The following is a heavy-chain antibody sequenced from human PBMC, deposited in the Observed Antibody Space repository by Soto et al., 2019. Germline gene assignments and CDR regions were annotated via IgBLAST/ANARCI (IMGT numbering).Heavy chain of an antibody. CDR3: AREGYDYVWGSYRYPYFDY. D-gene: IGHD3-16*02. J-gene: IGHJ4*02. CDR2: INHSGST. Sequence: QVQLQQWGAGLLKPSETLSLTCAVYGGSFSGYYWSWIRQPPGNGLEWIGEINHSGSTNYNPSLKSRVTISVDTSKNQFSLKLSSVTAADTAVYYCAREGYDYVWGSYRYPYFDYWGQGTLVTVSS. CDR1: GGSFSGYY. V-gene: IGHV4-34*01.